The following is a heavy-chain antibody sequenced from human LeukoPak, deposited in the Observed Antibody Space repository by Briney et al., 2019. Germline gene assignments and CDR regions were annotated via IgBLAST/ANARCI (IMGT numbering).Heavy chain of an antibody. Sequence: ASVKVSCKASGYTFTDYYMHWVRQAPGQGLEWMGRLNPNSGGTNYAQKFQGRVTMTRDTSISTAYMELSRLRSDDTAVYYCARRYCSGGSCYSENDAFDIWGQGTMVTVSS. D-gene: IGHD2-15*01. CDR1: GYTFTDYY. V-gene: IGHV1-2*06. J-gene: IGHJ3*02. CDR2: LNPNSGGT. CDR3: ARRYCSGGSCYSENDAFDI.